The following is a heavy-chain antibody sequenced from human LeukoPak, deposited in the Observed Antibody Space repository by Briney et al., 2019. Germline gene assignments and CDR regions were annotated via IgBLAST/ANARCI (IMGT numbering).Heavy chain of an antibody. J-gene: IGHJ4*02. V-gene: IGHV1-2*02. CDR3: ARDRPVSRLGTDFDY. D-gene: IGHD1-7*01. CDR1: GYTFTGYY. CDR2: INPNSGGT. Sequence: ASVKVPCKASGYTFTGYYMHWVRQAPGQGLEWMGWINPNSGGTDYAQKFQGRVTMTRDTSISTAYTELSSLRSDDTAVYYCARDRPVSRLGTDFDYWGQGALVTVSS.